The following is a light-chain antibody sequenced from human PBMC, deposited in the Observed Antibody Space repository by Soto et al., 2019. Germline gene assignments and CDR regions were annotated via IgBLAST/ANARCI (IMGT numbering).Light chain of an antibody. CDR2: DAS. CDR1: QSVSSY. J-gene: IGKJ3*01. V-gene: IGKV3-11*01. CDR3: QQRSNWPSAT. Sequence: EIVLTQSPATLSLSPGERATLSCSASQSVSSYLAWYQQKPGQAPRLLIYDASNRATGIPARFSGSGSGTDFTLTISSLEPEDFAVYYCQQRSNWPSATFGPGTKVDIK.